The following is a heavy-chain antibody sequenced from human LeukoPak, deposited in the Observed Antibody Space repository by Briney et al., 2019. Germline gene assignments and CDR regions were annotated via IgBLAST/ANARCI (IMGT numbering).Heavy chain of an antibody. Sequence: GGSLRLSCAVSGFTFSSYSMNWVRQAPGKGLEWVSSISTTSSYIYYADSVKGRFTISRDNAKNSLYLQMNSLRAEDTAVYYCARVLRFLEWPFDYWGQGTLVTVSS. CDR1: GFTFSSYS. J-gene: IGHJ4*02. D-gene: IGHD3-3*01. CDR3: ARVLRFLEWPFDY. V-gene: IGHV3-21*01. CDR2: ISTTSSYI.